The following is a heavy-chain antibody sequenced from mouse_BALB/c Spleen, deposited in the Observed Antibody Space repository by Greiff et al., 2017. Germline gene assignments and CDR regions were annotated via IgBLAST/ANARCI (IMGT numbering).Heavy chain of an antibody. J-gene: IGHJ2*01. Sequence: VKVVESGAELARPGASVKMSCKASGYTFTSYTMHWVKQRPGQGLEWIGYINPSSGYTNYNQKFKDKATLTADKSSSTAYMQLSSLTSEDSAVYYCARGDYGNYGRGYYFDYWGQGTTLTVSA. CDR3: ARGDYGNYGRGYYFDY. CDR2: INPSSGYT. CDR1: GYTFTSYT. V-gene: IGHV1-4*01. D-gene: IGHD2-1*01.